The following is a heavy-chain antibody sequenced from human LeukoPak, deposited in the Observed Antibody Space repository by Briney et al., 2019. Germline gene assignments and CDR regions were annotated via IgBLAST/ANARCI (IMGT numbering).Heavy chain of an antibody. CDR3: ARGAAAGTVFDY. D-gene: IGHD6-13*01. Sequence: GGSLRLFCAAPGFTFCCHWMNWVRQAPGEGVEGVANIKQDGSEKYYVDSVKGRFTISRDNAKNSLYLQMNSLRAEDTAVYYCARGAAAGTVFDYWGQGTLVTVSS. J-gene: IGHJ4*02. V-gene: IGHV3-7*03. CDR1: GFTFCCHW. CDR2: IKQDGSEK.